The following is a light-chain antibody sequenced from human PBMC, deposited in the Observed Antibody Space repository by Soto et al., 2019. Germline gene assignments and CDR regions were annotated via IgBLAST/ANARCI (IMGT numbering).Light chain of an antibody. V-gene: IGKV1-5*03. CDR3: QHYNSYSVA. CDR1: QTISSW. J-gene: IGKJ1*01. CDR2: RAS. Sequence: DIQMTQSPSTLSGSVGDRVTITFRASQTISSWLAWYQQKPGKAPKLLIYRASTLKSGVPSRFSGSGSGTEFTLTISSLQPEDFATDYCQHYNSYSVAFGQGTKVDIK.